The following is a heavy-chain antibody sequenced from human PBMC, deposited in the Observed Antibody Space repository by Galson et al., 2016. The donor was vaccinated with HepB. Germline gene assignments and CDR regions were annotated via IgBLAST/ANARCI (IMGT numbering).Heavy chain of an antibody. Sequence: SLRLSCAASGFTFRSYRMNWVRQAPGKGLEWVSSISSGSSYIYYADSVKGRFTISRDNAKKSLYLQMNSLRAEDTAVYYCARAPIEVDGMRHYYYGMDVWGQGTTVTVSS. V-gene: IGHV3-21*01. J-gene: IGHJ6*02. D-gene: IGHD6-13*01. CDR1: GFTFRSYR. CDR3: ARAPIEVDGMRHYYYGMDV. CDR2: ISSGSSYI.